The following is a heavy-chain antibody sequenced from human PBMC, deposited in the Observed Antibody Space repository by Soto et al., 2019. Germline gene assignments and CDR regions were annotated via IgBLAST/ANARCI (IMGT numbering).Heavy chain of an antibody. J-gene: IGHJ5*02. CDR1: GGSFSGYY. CDR3: ARASLYDILIDWFDP. Sequence: PSETLSLTCAVYGGSFSGYYWSWIRQPPGKGLEWIGEINHSGSTNYNPSLKSRVTISVDTSKNQFSLKLSSVTAADTAVYYCARASLYDILIDWFDPWGQGTLVTVSS. V-gene: IGHV4-34*01. D-gene: IGHD3-9*01. CDR2: INHSGST.